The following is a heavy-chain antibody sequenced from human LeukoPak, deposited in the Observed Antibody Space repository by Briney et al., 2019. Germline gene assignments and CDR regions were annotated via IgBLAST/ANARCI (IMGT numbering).Heavy chain of an antibody. CDR3: AADLGRGYSYALDY. Sequence: SVKVSCKASGYTFTNYGISWVRQAPGQGLQWMGWIDPASGGTKYAQKFQERVTITRDMSTSTAYMELSSLRSEDTAVYYCAADLGRGYSYALDYWGQGTLVTVSS. CDR1: GYTFTNYG. CDR2: IDPASGGT. J-gene: IGHJ4*02. D-gene: IGHD5-18*01. V-gene: IGHV1-58*02.